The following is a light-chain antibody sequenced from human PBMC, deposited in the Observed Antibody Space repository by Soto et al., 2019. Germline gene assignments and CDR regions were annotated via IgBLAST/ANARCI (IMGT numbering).Light chain of an antibody. CDR3: QQTFNTPRT. J-gene: IGKJ2*01. CDR2: AAS. CDR1: QSISSY. V-gene: IGKV1-39*01. Sequence: DIQMTQSPSSLSASVGDRVTITCRATQSISSYLNWYQQQPGEAPKLLIYAASILQSGVPSRFRGSGSGTDFTLTISSLQPGDFATYFCQQTFNTPRTFGQGTELEIK.